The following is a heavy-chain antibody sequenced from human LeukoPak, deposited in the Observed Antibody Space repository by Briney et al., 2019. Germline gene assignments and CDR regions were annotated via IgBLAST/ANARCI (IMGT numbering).Heavy chain of an antibody. V-gene: IGHV4-59*01. CDR3: AREDGSGSYYENWFDP. CDR2: IYYSGST. D-gene: IGHD3-10*01. CDR1: GGSISSYY. Sequence: PSETLSLTCTVSGGSISSYYWSWIRQPPGKGLEWIGYIYYSGSTNYNPSLKSRVTISVDTSKNQFSLKLSSVTAADTAVYYCAREDGSGSYYENWFDPWGQGTLVTVSS. J-gene: IGHJ5*02.